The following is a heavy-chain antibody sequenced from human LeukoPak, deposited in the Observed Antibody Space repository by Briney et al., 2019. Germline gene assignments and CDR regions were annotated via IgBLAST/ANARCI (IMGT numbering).Heavy chain of an antibody. CDR1: GGTFSSYA. V-gene: IGHV1-69*05. Sequence: SVKVSCKASGGTFSSYAISWVRQAPGQGLEWMGRIIPIFGTANYAQKFQGRVTITTDESTSTAYMELSSLRSEDTAVYYCATRLRFLESYYFDYWGQGTLVTVSS. D-gene: IGHD3-3*01. CDR2: IIPIFGTA. CDR3: ATRLRFLESYYFDY. J-gene: IGHJ4*02.